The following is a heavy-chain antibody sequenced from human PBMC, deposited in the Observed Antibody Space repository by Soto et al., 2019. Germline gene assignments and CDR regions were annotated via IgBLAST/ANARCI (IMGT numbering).Heavy chain of an antibody. CDR1: GYTFTSYY. CDR2: ISPSGGST. V-gene: IGHV1-46*01. CDR3: ARGGEGIVAVTAMIGMIDY. Sequence: RASVKVSCKASGYTFTSYYMHWVRQAPGQGLEWMGVISPSGGSTSYAQKFQGRVTMTRDTSTSTVYMELSSLRSEDTAVYYCARGGEGIVAVTAMIGMIDYCGQGPLVTVYS. D-gene: IGHD2-21*02. J-gene: IGHJ4*02.